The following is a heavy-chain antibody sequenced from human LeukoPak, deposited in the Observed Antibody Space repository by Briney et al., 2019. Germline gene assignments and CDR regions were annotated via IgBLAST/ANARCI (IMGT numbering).Heavy chain of an antibody. CDR2: IYSGGST. D-gene: IGHD4-23*01. CDR1: GFTVSRNY. J-gene: IGHJ4*02. CDR3: AREDGYGGNSFDY. Sequence: GGSLRLSCAASGFTVSRNYMSWVRQAPGKGLEWVSIIYSGGSTYYADSVKGRFTISRDNSKNTLYLHMNSLRAEDTAVYYCAREDGYGGNSFDYWGQGTLVTVSS. V-gene: IGHV3-53*01.